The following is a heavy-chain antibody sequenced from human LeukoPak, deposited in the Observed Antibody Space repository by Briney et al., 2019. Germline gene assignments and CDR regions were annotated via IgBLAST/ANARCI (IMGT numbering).Heavy chain of an antibody. D-gene: IGHD5-24*01. Sequence: GGSLRLSCAVSGFTFSSYSMNWVRQAPGKGLEWVSGISGSGGSIRYADSVKGRFIISRDNSKNTLYLQMNSLRAEDTAVYYCAKGGDGYNYYFDYWGQETLVTVSS. V-gene: IGHV3-23*01. CDR1: GFTFSSYS. CDR2: ISGSGGSI. J-gene: IGHJ4*02. CDR3: AKGGDGYNYYFDY.